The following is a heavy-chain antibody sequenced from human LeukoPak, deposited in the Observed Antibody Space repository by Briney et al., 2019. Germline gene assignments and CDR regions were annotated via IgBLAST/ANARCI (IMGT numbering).Heavy chain of an antibody. CDR1: GYTFTSYD. Sequence: GASVKVSCKASGYTFTSYDINWVRQATGQGLEWMGWMNPNSGNTGYAQKFQGRVTMTRNTSISTAYMELSSLRSEDTAVYYCARARKVGATYWDHWDYYFDYWGQGTLVTVSS. J-gene: IGHJ4*02. CDR3: ARARKVGATYWDHWDYYFDY. V-gene: IGHV1-8*01. D-gene: IGHD1-26*01. CDR2: MNPNSGNT.